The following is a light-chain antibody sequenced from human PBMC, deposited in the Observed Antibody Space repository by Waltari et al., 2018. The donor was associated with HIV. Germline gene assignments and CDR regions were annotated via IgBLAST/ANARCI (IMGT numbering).Light chain of an antibody. CDR1: QSILSTAGNRHY. CDR3: QQYYDTPYT. CDR2: WAS. V-gene: IGKV4-1*01. J-gene: IGKJ2*01. Sequence: DIVVTQSPDSLAVSLGERATINCKSSQSILSTAGNRHYLAWYQQRPGQAPNLLIYWASTRESGVPDRFSGSGSGTDFTLTINRLQAEDVAVYYCQQYYDTPYTFGQGTKLDI.